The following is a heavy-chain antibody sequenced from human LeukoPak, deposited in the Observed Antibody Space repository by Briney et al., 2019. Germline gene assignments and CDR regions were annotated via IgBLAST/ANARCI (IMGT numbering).Heavy chain of an antibody. V-gene: IGHV3-23*01. CDR2: MSGSGGST. J-gene: IGHJ6*02. Sequence: GGSLSLSCAASGFTLSSNAMNWVRKAPGKGLEWVSGMSGSGGSTYYGDSVKGRFTISRDKSKNTLYLLMISLRAEDTAVYYCAIREQQVVPPRAYPYYYGMDVWGQGTTVTVS. D-gene: IGHD6-13*01. CDR1: GFTLSSNA. CDR3: AIREQQVVPPRAYPYYYGMDV.